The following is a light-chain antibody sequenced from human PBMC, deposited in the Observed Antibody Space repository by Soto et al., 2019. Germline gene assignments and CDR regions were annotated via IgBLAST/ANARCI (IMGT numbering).Light chain of an antibody. CDR3: CSFAGVVNYVI. CDR1: SSDVGNYDL. Sequence: QSALTQPASVSGSPGQSITLYCTGTSSDVGNYDLVSWYQQHPGKAPKLIIYDVTQRPSGVSNRFSGSKFANSASLTISGLQAEDEATYFCCSFAGVVNYVIFGGGTQLTVL. V-gene: IGLV2-23*02. CDR2: DVT. J-gene: IGLJ7*01.